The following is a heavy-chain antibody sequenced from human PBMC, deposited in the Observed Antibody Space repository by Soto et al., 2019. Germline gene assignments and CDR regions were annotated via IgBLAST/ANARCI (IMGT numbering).Heavy chain of an antibody. D-gene: IGHD3-3*01. Sequence: SQTRSLTWVMSGDSVSSNSAAWNWIRQSPSRGLEWLGRTYYRSKWYNDYAVSVKSRITINPDTSKNQFSLQLNSVTPEDTAVYYCARGNKLWGGYGMDVWGQGTTVTVSS. CDR1: GDSVSSNSAA. V-gene: IGHV6-1*01. CDR2: TYYRSKWYN. J-gene: IGHJ6*02. CDR3: ARGNKLWGGYGMDV.